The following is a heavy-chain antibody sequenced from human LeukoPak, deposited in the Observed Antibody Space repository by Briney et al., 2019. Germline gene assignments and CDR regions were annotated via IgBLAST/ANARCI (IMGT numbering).Heavy chain of an antibody. V-gene: IGHV5-51*01. D-gene: IGHD5-24*01. J-gene: IGHJ4*02. CDR1: GYTFSSYW. CDR3: ARQRDGFFDY. CDR2: IYPSDADT. Sequence: GESLKISCKTSGYTFSSYWIGWVRQMPGKGLEWVSIIYPSDADTRYSPSFQGHVTVSADKSMSTAYLQWSSLKASDTALYYCARQRDGFFDYWGQGTLVTVSS.